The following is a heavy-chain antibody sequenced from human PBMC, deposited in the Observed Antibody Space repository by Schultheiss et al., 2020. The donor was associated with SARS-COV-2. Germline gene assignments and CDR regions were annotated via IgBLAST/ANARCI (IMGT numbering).Heavy chain of an antibody. V-gene: IGHV3-23*01. J-gene: IGHJ4*02. CDR2: ISGSGGST. CDR3: ARDRGYCSGGSCYTGRDY. D-gene: IGHD2-15*01. Sequence: GGSLRLSCAASGFTFSSYAMSWVRQAPGKGLEWVSAISGSGGSTYYADSVKGRFTISRDNSKNTLYLQMNSLRAEDTAVYYCARDRGYCSGGSCYTGRDYWGQGTLVTVSS. CDR1: GFTFSSYA.